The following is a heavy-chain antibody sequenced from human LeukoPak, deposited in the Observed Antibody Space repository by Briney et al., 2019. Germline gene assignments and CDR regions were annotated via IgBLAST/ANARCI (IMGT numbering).Heavy chain of an antibody. Sequence: SETLSLTCTVSGGSISSSSYYWGWIRQPPGKGLEWIGSIYYSGSTYYNPSLKSRVTISVDTSKNQFSLKLSSVTAADTAVYYCARDLDYYDSSGYYPDAFDIWGQGTMVTVSS. V-gene: IGHV4-39*07. CDR3: ARDLDYYDSSGYYPDAFDI. D-gene: IGHD3-22*01. J-gene: IGHJ3*02. CDR1: GGSISSSSYY. CDR2: IYYSGST.